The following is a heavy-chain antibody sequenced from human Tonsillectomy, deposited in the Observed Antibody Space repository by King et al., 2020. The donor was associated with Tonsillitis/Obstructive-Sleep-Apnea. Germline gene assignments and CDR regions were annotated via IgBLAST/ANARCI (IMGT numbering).Heavy chain of an antibody. D-gene: IGHD2/OR15-2a*01. V-gene: IGHV3-64*07. CDR3: ARGHSSTYDVGLTHPEEYYFYY. CDR2: ISRNGGST. CDR1: GFTFSTYP. J-gene: IGHJ4*02. Sequence: VQLVESGGGLVQPGGSLRLSCAASGFTFSTYPMHWVRQAPGKGLEYVSAISRNGGSTYYADSVKGRFTISRDNSKNTLYLQMGSLRAEDMAVYFCARGHSSTYDVGLTHPEEYYFYYGGQGTLVTVSS.